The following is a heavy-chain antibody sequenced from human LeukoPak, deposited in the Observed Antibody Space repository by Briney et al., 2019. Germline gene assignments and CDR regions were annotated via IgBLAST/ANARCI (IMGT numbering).Heavy chain of an antibody. J-gene: IGHJ6*02. Sequence: PGGSLRLSCAASGFTFSTYVMTWVRQAPGKGLEWVSAILGSGGGRYYTDSVKGRFTISRDNSKNTLYLQMNSLRAEDTAVYYCATTPGAYYYYHMDVWGQGTTVTVSS. CDR3: ATTPGAYYYYHMDV. CDR2: ILGSGGGR. CDR1: GFTFSTYV. D-gene: IGHD3-10*01. V-gene: IGHV3-23*01.